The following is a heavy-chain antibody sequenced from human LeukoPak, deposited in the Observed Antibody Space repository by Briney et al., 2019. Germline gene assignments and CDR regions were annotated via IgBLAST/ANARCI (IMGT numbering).Heavy chain of an antibody. V-gene: IGHV3-53*01. CDR2: IYSGGST. D-gene: IGHD3-22*01. J-gene: IGHJ3*02. Sequence: GGSLRLSCAASGFTVSSNYMSWVRQAPGKGLEWVSVIYSGGSTYYADSVKGRFTISRDNSKNTLYLQMDSLRAEDTAVYYCAKTYYDSSGGAFDIWGQGTMVTVSS. CDR3: AKTYYDSSGGAFDI. CDR1: GFTVSSNY.